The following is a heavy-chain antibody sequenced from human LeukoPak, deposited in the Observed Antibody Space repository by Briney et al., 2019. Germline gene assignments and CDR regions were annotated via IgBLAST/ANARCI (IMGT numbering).Heavy chain of an antibody. D-gene: IGHD2-15*01. V-gene: IGHV4-59*01. CDR2: IYYSGST. Sequence: SETLSLTCTLSGGSISSYYWSWIRQPPGKGLEWIGYIYYSGSTNYNPSLKSRVTISVDTSKNQFSLKLSSVTAADTAVYYCARVWCSGGSCYDNYYGMDVWGQGTTVTVSS. CDR1: GGSISSYY. J-gene: IGHJ6*02. CDR3: ARVWCSGGSCYDNYYGMDV.